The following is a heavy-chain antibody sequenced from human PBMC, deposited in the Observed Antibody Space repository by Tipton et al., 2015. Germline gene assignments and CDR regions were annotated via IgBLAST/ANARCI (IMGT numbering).Heavy chain of an antibody. V-gene: IGHV3-30*18. CDR2: ISYDGSIK. CDR1: GFTFSNYG. J-gene: IGHJ6*02. Sequence: SLRLSCAASGFTFSNYGIHWVRQAPGKGLEWVAVISYDGSIKYYADSVKGRFTISRDNSKNTLYLQMNSLRAEDTAVYYCAKPEWLPWDDYYYGMDVWGQGTTVTVSS. D-gene: IGHD5-12*01. CDR3: AKPEWLPWDDYYYGMDV.